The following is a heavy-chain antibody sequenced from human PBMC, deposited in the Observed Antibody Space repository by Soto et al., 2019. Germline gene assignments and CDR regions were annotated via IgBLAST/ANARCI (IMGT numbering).Heavy chain of an antibody. CDR2: ISKDGMNK. V-gene: IGHV3-30*04. CDR1: GFSFSSYA. D-gene: IGHD6-19*01. Sequence: QVRLVESGGGVVQPGRSLRLSCTASGFSFSSYAMYWFRQPPGKGLEWVAVISKDGMNKNYADSVKGLVTVSRDNANYSLDLQLNSLRGEDTAMYYCARDMYSSDYFVKWFEPWGQGTLVTVSS. CDR3: ARDMYSSDYFVKWFEP. J-gene: IGHJ5*02.